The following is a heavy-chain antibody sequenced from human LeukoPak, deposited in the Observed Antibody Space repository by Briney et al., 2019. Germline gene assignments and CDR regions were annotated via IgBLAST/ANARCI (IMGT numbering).Heavy chain of an antibody. V-gene: IGHV1-69*13. D-gene: IGHD6-6*01. CDR2: IIPIFGTA. CDR3: ARVKGPYSSSSDY. Sequence: ASVKVSCKASGYTFTTYAMNWVRQAPGQGLEWMGGIIPIFGTANYAQKFQGRVTITADESTSTAYMELSSLRSEDTAVYYCARVKGPYSSSSDYWGQGTLVTVSS. J-gene: IGHJ4*02. CDR1: GYTFTTYA.